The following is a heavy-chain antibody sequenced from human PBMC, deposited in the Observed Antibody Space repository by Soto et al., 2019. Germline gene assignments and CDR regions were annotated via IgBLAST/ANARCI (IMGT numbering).Heavy chain of an antibody. J-gene: IGHJ5*02. CDR2: ISSSSSYI. V-gene: IGHV3-21*01. CDR1: GFTFSSYS. D-gene: IGHD1-1*01. CDR3: ARDPTYNTNWFDP. Sequence: GGSLRLSCAASGFTFSSYSMNWVRQAPGKGLEWVSSISSSSSYIYYADSVKGRFTISRDNAKNSLYLQMNSLRAEDTAVYYCARDPTYNTNWFDPWGQGTLVTVSS.